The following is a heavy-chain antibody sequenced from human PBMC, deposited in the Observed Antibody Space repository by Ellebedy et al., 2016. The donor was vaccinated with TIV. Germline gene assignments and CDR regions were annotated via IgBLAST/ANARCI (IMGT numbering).Heavy chain of an antibody. CDR1: GYSFSAYY. J-gene: IGHJ4*02. V-gene: IGHV1-2*02. CDR3: ARGLWFGVLLYLDH. D-gene: IGHD3-10*01. Sequence: AASVKVSCKASGYSFSAYYIHWVRQAPGQGLEWMAWINPNTGATNYAQSFQGRVTLTTEPSISTAYMELSGPTSDDTALYFCARGLWFGVLLYLDHWGQGTLITVSS. CDR2: INPNTGAT.